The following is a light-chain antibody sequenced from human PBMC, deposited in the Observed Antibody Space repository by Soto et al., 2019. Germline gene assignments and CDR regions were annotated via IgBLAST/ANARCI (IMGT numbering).Light chain of an antibody. CDR2: DAS. J-gene: IGKJ5*01. CDR3: QQYKSYSPIT. CDR1: HSILTW. Sequence: DIQMTQSPSTLSASVGDRVTITCRASHSILTWFAWYQQKPGKAPKLLIYDASNLQSGVPSRFSGSVSGTEFTLTISSLQPDDFATYYCQQYKSYSPITFAQGTRLETK. V-gene: IGKV1-5*01.